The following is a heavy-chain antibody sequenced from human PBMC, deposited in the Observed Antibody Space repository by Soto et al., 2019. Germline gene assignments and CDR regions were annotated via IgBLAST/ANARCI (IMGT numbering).Heavy chain of an antibody. V-gene: IGHV1-2*02. CDR1: GYTFTYYY. CDR2: INPYTGGT. Sequence: ASVKASCKASGYTFTYYYIHWVRQAPGQGLEWMGWINPYTGGTNYAQRFRGRVTLSTDTSTSTAYMELGSLGSDDTAVYYCARQFYYDTSGFNYDYLDYWGQATLVTVS. J-gene: IGHJ4*02. D-gene: IGHD3-22*01. CDR3: ARQFYYDTSGFNYDYLDY.